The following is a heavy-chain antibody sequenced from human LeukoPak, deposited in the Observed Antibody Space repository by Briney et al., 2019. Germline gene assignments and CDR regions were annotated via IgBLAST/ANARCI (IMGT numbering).Heavy chain of an antibody. D-gene: IGHD6-19*01. CDR3: ARGRGSSGWYALYYFDY. J-gene: IGHJ4*02. CDR2: INHSGST. V-gene: IGHV4-34*01. CDR1: GGSFSGYY. Sequence: SETLSLTCAVYGGSFSGYYWSWIRQPPGKGLEWIGEINHSGSTNYNPSLKSRVTISVDTSKNQFSLKLSSVTAADTAVYYCARGRGSSGWYALYYFDYWGQGTLVTVSS.